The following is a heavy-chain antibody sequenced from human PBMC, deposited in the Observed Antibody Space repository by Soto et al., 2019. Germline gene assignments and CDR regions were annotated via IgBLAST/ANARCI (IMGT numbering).Heavy chain of an antibody. CDR2: VSPYDGDT. J-gene: IGHJ5*02. D-gene: IGHD1-26*01. CDR1: GYTFTTYG. V-gene: IGHV1-18*01. CDR3: ARDHGGSYQADSFDP. Sequence: QVQLEQSGVEVKKPGASVKVSCKASGYTFTTYGISWVRQAPGQGLEWVGWVSPYDGDTNYADTLQGRVTMTTDTSTTPAYMELRSLRSDDTAMYYCARDHGGSYQADSFDPWGQGTLVIVSS.